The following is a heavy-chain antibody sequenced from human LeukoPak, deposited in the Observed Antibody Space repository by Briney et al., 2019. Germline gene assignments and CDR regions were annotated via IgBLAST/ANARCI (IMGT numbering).Heavy chain of an antibody. D-gene: IGHD6-13*01. Sequence: ASVKVSCKASGYTFTGYYMHWVRQAPGQGLEWMGWINPNSGGTNYAQKFQGRVTMTRDTSISTAYMELSRPRSDDTAVYYCARDLKVGRPAAAVNRGQGTLVTVSS. CDR3: ARDLKVGRPAAAVN. CDR2: INPNSGGT. J-gene: IGHJ4*02. CDR1: GYTFTGYY. V-gene: IGHV1-2*02.